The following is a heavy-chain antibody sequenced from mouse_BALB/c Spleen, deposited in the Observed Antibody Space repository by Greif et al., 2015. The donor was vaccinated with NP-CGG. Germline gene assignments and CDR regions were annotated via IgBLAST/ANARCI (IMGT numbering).Heavy chain of an antibody. Sequence: EVNVVESGGGLVKPGGSLKLSCAASGFAFSSYDMSWVRQTPEKRLEWVAYISSGGGSTYYPDTVKGRFTISRDNAKNTLYLQMSSLKSEDTAMYYCARYDGYYYYAMDYWGQGTSVTVSS. D-gene: IGHD2-3*01. CDR1: GFAFSSYD. CDR2: ISSGGGST. CDR3: ARYDGYYYYAMDY. V-gene: IGHV5-12-1*01. J-gene: IGHJ4*01.